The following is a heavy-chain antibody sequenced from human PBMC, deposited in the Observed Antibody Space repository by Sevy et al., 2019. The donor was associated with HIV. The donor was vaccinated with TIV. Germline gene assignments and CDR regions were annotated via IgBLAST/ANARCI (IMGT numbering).Heavy chain of an antibody. D-gene: IGHD3-16*01. V-gene: IGHV3-23*01. CDR3: AKGLYTSIDVDYYYYMDV. J-gene: IGHJ6*03. CDR1: GFTFSSYA. Sequence: GGSLRLSCAASGFTFSSYATSWVRQAPGKGLEWVSTISGSGDNTFYADSAKGRFTISRDTSKNTLYLQMNSLSAEDTAVYYCAKGLYTSIDVDYYYYMDVWGKGTTVTVSS. CDR2: ISGSGDNT.